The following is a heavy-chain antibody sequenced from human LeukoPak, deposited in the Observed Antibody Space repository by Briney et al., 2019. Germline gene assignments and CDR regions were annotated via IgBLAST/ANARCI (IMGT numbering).Heavy chain of an antibody. CDR3: AREGDSYGLKYYFDY. Sequence: GGSLRLSCAASGFTFSSYAMSWVRQAPGKGLEWVSAISSSSSYIYYADSVKGRFTISRDNAKNSLYLQMNSLRAEDTAVYYCAREGDSYGLKYYFDYWGQGTLVTVSS. CDR1: GFTFSSYA. D-gene: IGHD5-18*01. V-gene: IGHV3-21*01. CDR2: ISSSSSYI. J-gene: IGHJ4*02.